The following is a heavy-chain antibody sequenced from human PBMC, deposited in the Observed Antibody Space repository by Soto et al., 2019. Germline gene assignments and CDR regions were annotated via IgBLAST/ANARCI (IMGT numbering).Heavy chain of an antibody. CDR1: GGSISSYY. V-gene: IGHV4-59*08. Sequence: LSLTCPVSGGSISSYYWSWIRQPPGKGLEWIGCIYYSGSTYYNPSLKSRVTISVDTSKNQFSLKLSSVTAADTAVYYCARRTTVTARSYYYYYGMDVWGQGTTVTVSS. D-gene: IGHD4-17*01. CDR2: IYYSGST. CDR3: ARRTTVTARSYYYYYGMDV. J-gene: IGHJ6*02.